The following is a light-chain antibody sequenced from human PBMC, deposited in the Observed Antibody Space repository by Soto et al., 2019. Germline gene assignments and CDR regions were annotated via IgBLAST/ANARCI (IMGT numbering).Light chain of an antibody. J-gene: IGKJ1*01. Sequence: AIQVTQSPSSLSASVGDRVTITCRASQDIRSDLGWYQQKPGKAPKLLIFATSTLQSGVPSRFSGTGSGTDFTLTISSLQPEDFATYYCLQDFNYPWTFGQGTKWIS. V-gene: IGKV1-6*01. CDR3: LQDFNYPWT. CDR1: QDIRSD. CDR2: ATS.